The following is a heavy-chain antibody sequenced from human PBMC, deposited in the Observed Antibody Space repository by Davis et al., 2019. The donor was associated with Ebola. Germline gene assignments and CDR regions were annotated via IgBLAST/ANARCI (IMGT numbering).Heavy chain of an antibody. Sequence: TVSCKGSGYSFTSYWIGWARQMPGKDLEWMGIIYPGDSDTRYSPSFQGQVTISADKSISTAYLQWSSLKASDTAMYYCARRATYCGGDCVDHYFDYWGQGTLVTVSS. CDR3: ARRATYCGGDCVDHYFDY. V-gene: IGHV5-51*01. J-gene: IGHJ4*02. CDR2: IYPGDSDT. CDR1: GYSFTSYW. D-gene: IGHD2-21*01.